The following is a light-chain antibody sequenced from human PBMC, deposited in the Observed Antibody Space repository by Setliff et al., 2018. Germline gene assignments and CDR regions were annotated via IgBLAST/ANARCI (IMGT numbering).Light chain of an antibody. Sequence: QSALTQPASVSGSPGQSITISCTGTRSDVGGYNYVSWYQQHPGKVPKLMIYEVSNRPSGVPNRFSGSKSGNTASLTISRLQTEDEADYYCTSYTISSTEVFGTGTKVTVL. J-gene: IGLJ1*01. CDR2: EVS. CDR1: RSDVGGYNY. CDR3: TSYTISSTEV. V-gene: IGLV2-14*01.